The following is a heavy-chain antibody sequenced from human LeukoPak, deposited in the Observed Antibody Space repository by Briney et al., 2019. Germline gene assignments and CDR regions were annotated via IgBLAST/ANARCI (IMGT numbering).Heavy chain of an antibody. Sequence: PSETLSLTCAVYGGSFSGYYWSWLRQPPGKGLEWIGEINHSGSTNYNPSLKSRVTISVDTSKNQFSLKLSSVTAADTAVYYCARGTSRDCSGGSCDTNPLDYWGQGTLVTVSS. J-gene: IGHJ4*02. CDR2: INHSGST. CDR1: GGSFSGYY. D-gene: IGHD2-15*01. V-gene: IGHV4-34*01. CDR3: ARGTSRDCSGGSCDTNPLDY.